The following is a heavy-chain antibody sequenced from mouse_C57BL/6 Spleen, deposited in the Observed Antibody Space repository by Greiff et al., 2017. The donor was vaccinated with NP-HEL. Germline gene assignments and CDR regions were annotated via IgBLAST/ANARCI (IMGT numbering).Heavy chain of an antibody. J-gene: IGHJ4*01. CDR3: AREIYDGYYEGAMDY. CDR2: IYPGDGDT. V-gene: IGHV1-82*01. Sequence: VKLMESGPELVKPGASVKISCKASGYAFSSSWMNWVKQRPGKGLEWIGRIYPGDGDTNYNGKFKGKATLTADKSSSTAYMQLSSLTSEDSAVYFCAREIYDGYYEGAMDYWGQGTSVTVSS. CDR1: GYAFSSSW. D-gene: IGHD2-3*01.